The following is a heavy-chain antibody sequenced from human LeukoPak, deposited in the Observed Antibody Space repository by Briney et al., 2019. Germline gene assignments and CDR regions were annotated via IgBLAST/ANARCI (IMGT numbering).Heavy chain of an antibody. CDR1: GGSISSSNW. Sequence: SGTLSLTCAVSGGSISSSNWWSWVRQPPGKGLEWIGEIYHSGSTNYNPSLKSRVTISVDKSKNQFSLKLSSVTAADTAVYYCARHAYDYVWGSYRSDAFDIWGQGTMVTVSS. CDR2: IYHSGST. CDR3: ARHAYDYVWGSYRSDAFDI. V-gene: IGHV4-4*02. J-gene: IGHJ3*02. D-gene: IGHD3-16*02.